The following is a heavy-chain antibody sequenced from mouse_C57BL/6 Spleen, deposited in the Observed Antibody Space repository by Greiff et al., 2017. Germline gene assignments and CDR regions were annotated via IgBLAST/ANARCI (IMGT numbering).Heavy chain of an antibody. D-gene: IGHD2-5*01. V-gene: IGHV1-72*01. CDR3: ARSPYSNYDYYAMDY. Sequence: QVHVKQPGAELVKPGASVKLSCKASGYTFTSYWMHWVKQRPGRGLEWIGRIDPNSGGTKYNEKYKSKATLTVDKPSSTAYMQLSSLTSEDSAVYYCARSPYSNYDYYAMDYWGQGTSVTVSS. CDR2: IDPNSGGT. J-gene: IGHJ4*01. CDR1: GYTFTSYW.